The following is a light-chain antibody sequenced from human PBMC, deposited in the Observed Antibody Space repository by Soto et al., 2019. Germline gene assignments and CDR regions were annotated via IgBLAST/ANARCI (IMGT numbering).Light chain of an antibody. J-gene: IGKJ1*01. CDR2: GVS. CDR1: QSVGSIY. V-gene: IGKV3-20*01. Sequence: EIVLTQSPGTLSLSTGERATLSCRASQSVGSIYLAWYQQKPGQAPRLLIYGVSNRATGIPERFSGSGSGTDFTLTISRLEAEDFAVYYCQHYAGSPPWTFGQGTKVEVK. CDR3: QHYAGSPPWT.